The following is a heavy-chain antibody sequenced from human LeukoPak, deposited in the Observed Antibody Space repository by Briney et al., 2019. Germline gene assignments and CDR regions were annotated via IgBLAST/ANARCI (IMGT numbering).Heavy chain of an antibody. J-gene: IGHJ3*02. D-gene: IGHD6-13*01. CDR1: GGSISSYY. CDR2: IYTSGST. V-gene: IGHV4-4*07. Sequence: SETLSLTCTVSGGSISSYYWGWIRQPAGKGLEWIGRIYTSGSTNYNPSLKSRVTMSVDTSKNQFSLKLSSVTAADTAVYYCARGFSSSWYSVPRGAFDIWGQGTMVTVSS. CDR3: ARGFSSSWYSVPRGAFDI.